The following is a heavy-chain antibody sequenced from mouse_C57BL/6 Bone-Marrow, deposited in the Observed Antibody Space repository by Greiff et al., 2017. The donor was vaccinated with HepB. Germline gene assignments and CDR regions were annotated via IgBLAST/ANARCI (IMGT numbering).Heavy chain of an antibody. CDR2: IWSGGRK. D-gene: IGHD1-1*01. V-gene: IGHV2-2*01. CDR3: ARTGDYYSSSLSWYFDV. Sequence: VKLVESGPGLVQPSQSLSITCTVSGFSLTSYGVHWVRQSPGKGLEWLGVIWSGGRKDYNAAFISRLSISTDNSKSQVFFKINSLQADDQAIYYCARTGDYYSSSLSWYFDVWGTGTTVTVSS. J-gene: IGHJ1*03. CDR1: GFSLTSYG.